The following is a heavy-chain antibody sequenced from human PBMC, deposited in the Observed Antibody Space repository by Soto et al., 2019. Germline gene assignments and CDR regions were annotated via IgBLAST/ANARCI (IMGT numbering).Heavy chain of an antibody. Sequence: ASVKVSCKASGYTFTSYDINWVRQATGQGLEWMGWMNPNSGNTGYAQKFQGRVTMTRNTSISTAYMELSSLRSEDTAVYYCATPPEVVITTSGYYGMDVWGQGTTVTVSS. V-gene: IGHV1-8*01. D-gene: IGHD3-22*01. CDR2: MNPNSGNT. J-gene: IGHJ6*02. CDR3: ATPPEVVITTSGYYGMDV. CDR1: GYTFTSYD.